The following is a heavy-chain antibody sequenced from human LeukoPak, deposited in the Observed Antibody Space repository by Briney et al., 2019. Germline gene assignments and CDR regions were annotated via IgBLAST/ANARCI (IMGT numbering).Heavy chain of an antibody. Sequence: TLXXXCTVSGGSIHSYWSWIRQPPGKGLEWIGYIYYSGSINYNPSLKSRVAISIDTSKNQFSLQLNSVTAADTAVYYCAXXIXSGXGSTFDYWGQGXLVTVSS. D-gene: IGHD3-22*01. CDR3: AXXIXSGXGSTFDY. CDR1: GGSIHSY. V-gene: IGHV4-59*01. J-gene: IGHJ4*02. CDR2: IYYSGSI.